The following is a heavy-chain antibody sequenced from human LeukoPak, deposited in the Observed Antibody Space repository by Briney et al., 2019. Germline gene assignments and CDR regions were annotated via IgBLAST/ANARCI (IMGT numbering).Heavy chain of an antibody. Sequence: PGGSLRLSCAASGFTFSSYWMSWVRQAPGKGLEWVANIKQDGSEKYYVDSVKGRFTISRDNAKNSLYLQMNSLRAEDTAVYYCARDQGYSSSSSYYYYMDVWGKGTTVTVSS. CDR1: GFTFSSYW. J-gene: IGHJ6*03. V-gene: IGHV3-7*01. CDR3: ARDQGYSSSSSYYYYMDV. D-gene: IGHD6-6*01. CDR2: IKQDGSEK.